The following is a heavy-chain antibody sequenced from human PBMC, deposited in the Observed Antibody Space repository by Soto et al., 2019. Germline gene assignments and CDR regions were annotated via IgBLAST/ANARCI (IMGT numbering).Heavy chain of an antibody. CDR3: VREDYYGSGSLL. V-gene: IGHV3-7*04. D-gene: IGHD3-10*01. J-gene: IGHJ4*02. CDR2: IKQDGSDI. CDR1: GFTFSGYW. Sequence: EVQLVESGGGLVQPGGSLRLSCAASGFTFSGYWMCWVRQAPGKGLEWVANIKQDGSDIHYLDSVKGRFTISRDNAKDSLFLQMNNLRAEDTAVYYCVREDYYGSGSLLWGQGTLVTVSS.